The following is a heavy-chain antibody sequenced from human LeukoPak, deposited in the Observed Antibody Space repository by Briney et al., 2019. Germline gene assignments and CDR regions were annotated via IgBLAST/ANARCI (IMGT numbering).Heavy chain of an antibody. CDR3: AKDIASYDSSGLHG. CDR1: GFTFDDYA. D-gene: IGHD3-22*01. J-gene: IGHJ4*02. Sequence: GGSLRLSCAASGFTFDDYAMHWVRQAPGKGLEWVSGISWNSGSIGYADSVKGRFTISRDNAKNSLYLQMNSLRAGDMALYYCAKDIASYDSSGLHGWGQGTLVTVSS. V-gene: IGHV3-9*03. CDR2: ISWNSGSI.